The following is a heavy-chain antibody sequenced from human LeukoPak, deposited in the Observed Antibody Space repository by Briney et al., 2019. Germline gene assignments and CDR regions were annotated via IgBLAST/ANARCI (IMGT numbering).Heavy chain of an antibody. CDR2: VVPIFGTA. V-gene: IGHV1-69*13. CDR1: GGTFNSYA. Sequence: VKVSCKASGGTFNSYAFNWVRQAPAPGMEWVGGVVPIFGTANYAQKFQGRVTITADEPTSTAYVELSSLRSEDTAVYYCARESHVTREDYWGQGTLVTVSS. CDR3: ARESHVTREDY. D-gene: IGHD3-10*01. J-gene: IGHJ4*02.